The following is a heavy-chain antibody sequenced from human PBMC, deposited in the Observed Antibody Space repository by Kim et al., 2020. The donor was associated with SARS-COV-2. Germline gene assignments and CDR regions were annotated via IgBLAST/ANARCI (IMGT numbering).Heavy chain of an antibody. CDR3: AREKGYCSSTSCYRRQGGVYWFDP. V-gene: IGHV1-24*01. D-gene: IGHD2-2*01. J-gene: IGHJ5*02. Sequence: ASVKVSCKVSGYTLTELSMHWVRQAPGKGLEWMGGFDPEDGETIYAQKFQGRVTMTEDTSTDTAYMELSSLRSEDTAVYYCAREKGYCSSTSCYRRQGGVYWFDPWGQGTLVTVSS. CDR2: FDPEDGET. CDR1: GYTLTELS.